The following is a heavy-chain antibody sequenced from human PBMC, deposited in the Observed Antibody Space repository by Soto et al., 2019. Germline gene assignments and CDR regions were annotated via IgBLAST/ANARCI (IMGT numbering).Heavy chain of an antibody. Sequence: EVQLVESGGGLVQPGGSLKLSCAASGFTFSGSAMHWVRQASGKGLEWVGRIRSKANSYATAYAASVKGRFTISRDDSKTTAYLQMNSLKTEDTAVYYCTRHEEPDHYFDYWGQGTLVTVSS. CDR3: TRHEEPDHYFDY. V-gene: IGHV3-73*02. D-gene: IGHD1-1*01. CDR1: GFTFSGSA. J-gene: IGHJ4*02. CDR2: IRSKANSYAT.